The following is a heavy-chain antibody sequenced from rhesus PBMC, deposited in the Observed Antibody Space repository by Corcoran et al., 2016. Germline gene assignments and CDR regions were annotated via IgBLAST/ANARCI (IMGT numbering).Heavy chain of an antibody. J-gene: IGHJ1*01. D-gene: IGHD4-17*01. CDR1: GGSIISNY. V-gene: IGHV4-173*01. CDR2: ISGSGGST. CDR3: ARCRNYEYFEF. Sequence: QLQLQESGPGLVKPSETLSLTCAVSGGSIISNYWSWIRKPPGKGLEWIGRISGSGGSTDYNPSLKSRVTISTDTSKNQFSLKLICVTAAYTAVYYSARCRNYEYFEFWGQGALVTVSS.